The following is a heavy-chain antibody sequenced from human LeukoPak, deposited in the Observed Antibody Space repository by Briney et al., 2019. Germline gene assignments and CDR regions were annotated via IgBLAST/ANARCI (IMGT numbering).Heavy chain of an antibody. D-gene: IGHD3-10*01. CDR1: VYTFTSYD. V-gene: IGHV1-8*01. CDR3: ARAGITMVRGVIEGDAFDI. Sequence: ASVKVSCKACVYTFTSYDINGVRQPTGQGLEWMGWMNPNSGNTGYAQKFQGRVTMTRNTSISTAYMELSSLRSEDTAVYYCARAGITMVRGVIEGDAFDIWGQGTMVTVSS. J-gene: IGHJ3*02. CDR2: MNPNSGNT.